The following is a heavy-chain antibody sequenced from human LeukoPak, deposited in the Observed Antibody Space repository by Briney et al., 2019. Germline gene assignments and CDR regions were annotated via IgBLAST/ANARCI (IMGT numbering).Heavy chain of an antibody. CDR1: GYTFTSYG. CDR3: ARAHDYSLYYYYYMDV. J-gene: IGHJ6*03. CDR2: SIPFFGTA. D-gene: IGHD4-11*01. V-gene: IGHV1-69*13. Sequence: ASVKVSCKASGYTFTSYGISWVRQAPGQGLEWMGGSIPFFGTANYAQKFQGRVTITADESTSTAYMELSSLRSEDTAVYYCARAHDYSLYYYYYMDVWGKGTTVTVSS.